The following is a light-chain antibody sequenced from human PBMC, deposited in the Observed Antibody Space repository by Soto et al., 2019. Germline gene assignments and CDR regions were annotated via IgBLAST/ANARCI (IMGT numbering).Light chain of an antibody. V-gene: IGKV3-15*01. Sequence: VVTQSPATLSVFPGETATLSCRASQSVSSDLAWYQQRPGQAPRLLIYGASTRATGIPARFRGSGSGTEFGHTFGSLQSEDFATYYCQHYNTCHPKMAFGRGTKVEIK. CDR2: GAS. CDR3: QHYNTCHPKMA. J-gene: IGKJ1*01. CDR1: QSVSSD.